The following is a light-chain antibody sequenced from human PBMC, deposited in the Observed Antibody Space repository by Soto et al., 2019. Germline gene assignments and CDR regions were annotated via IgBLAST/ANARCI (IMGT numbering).Light chain of an antibody. CDR1: QSVSSN. CDR2: GAS. CDR3: QQYNNWPLT. J-gene: IGKJ1*01. Sequence: EIVMTQSPATLSVSPGERATLSCRASQSVSSNLAWYQQKPGQAPRLLIYGASTRATGIPARFSGSGSGTEITLTISNLQSEDFAVYYCQQYNNWPLTFGQGTKVEIK. V-gene: IGKV3-15*01.